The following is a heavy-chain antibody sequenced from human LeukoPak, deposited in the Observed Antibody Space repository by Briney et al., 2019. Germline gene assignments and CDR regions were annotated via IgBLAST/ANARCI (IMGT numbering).Heavy chain of an antibody. CDR3: AKTTTLLGYCSSTSCRGFDY. V-gene: IGHV3-23*01. D-gene: IGHD2-2*01. Sequence: GGSLRLSCAASGFTFSSYAMSWVRQAPGKGLEWVSAISGSGGSTYYADSVKGRFTISRDNAKNTLYLQMNSLRAEDTAEYYCAKTTTLLGYCSSTSCRGFDYWGHGTLVTVSS. CDR2: ISGSGGST. CDR1: GFTFSSYA. J-gene: IGHJ4*01.